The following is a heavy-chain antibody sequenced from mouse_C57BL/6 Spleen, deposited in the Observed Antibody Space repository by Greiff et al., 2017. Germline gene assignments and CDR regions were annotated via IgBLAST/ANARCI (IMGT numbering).Heavy chain of an antibody. V-gene: IGHV1-82*01. CDR3: ARGLVGDY. CDR1: GYAFSSSW. J-gene: IGHJ4*01. CDR2: IYPGDGDT. D-gene: IGHD1-1*02. Sequence: VQLQESGPELVKPGASVKISCKASGYAFSSSWMNWVKQRPGKGLEWIGRIYPGDGDTNYNGKFKGKATLTADKSSSTAYMQLSSLTSEDSAVYFCARGLVGDYWGQGTSVTVSS.